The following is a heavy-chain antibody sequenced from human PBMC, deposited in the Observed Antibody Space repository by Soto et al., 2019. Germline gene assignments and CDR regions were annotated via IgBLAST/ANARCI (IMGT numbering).Heavy chain of an antibody. J-gene: IGHJ4*02. CDR1: GFTFSSYG. Sequence: PGGSLRLSCAASGFTFSSYGMHWVRQAPGKGLEWVAVISYDGSNKYYADSVKGRFTISRDTSKNTLYLQMNSLRAEDTAVYYCAKSGDTTRYFDYCGRGSLFTVSS. CDR2: ISYDGSNK. CDR3: AKSGDTTRYFDY. V-gene: IGHV3-30*18. D-gene: IGHD5-18*01.